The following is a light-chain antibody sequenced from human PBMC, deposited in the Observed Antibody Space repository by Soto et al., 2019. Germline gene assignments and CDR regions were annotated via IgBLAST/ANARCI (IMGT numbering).Light chain of an antibody. CDR3: QQYRNWPPLT. V-gene: IGKV3-15*01. Sequence: EIVMTQSPATLSVSPGETATLSCRASQSVGSAVAWYQHKPGQAPRLLIVAASIRAPGVPGRFSGGGSGTEFTFTISSLQSEDFAVYYCQQYRNWPPLTFGGGTRVEIK. CDR1: QSVGSA. CDR2: AAS. J-gene: IGKJ4*01.